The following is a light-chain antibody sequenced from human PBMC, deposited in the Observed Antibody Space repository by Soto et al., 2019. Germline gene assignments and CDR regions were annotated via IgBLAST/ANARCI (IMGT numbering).Light chain of an antibody. V-gene: IGKV3-15*01. CDR3: QQYNNWPLWT. CDR1: QSVSSN. CDR2: GAS. J-gene: IGKJ1*01. Sequence: IMLTHSPATLSVSPGETACLSSSPSQSVSSNLAWYQQKPGQAPRLLIYGASTRATGIPARFSGSGSGTEFTLTISSLQSEDFAVYYCQQYNNWPLWTFGQGTKVDIK.